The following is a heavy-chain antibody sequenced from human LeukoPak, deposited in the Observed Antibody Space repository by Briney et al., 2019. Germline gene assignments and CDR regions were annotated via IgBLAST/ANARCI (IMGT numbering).Heavy chain of an antibody. J-gene: IGHJ3*02. D-gene: IGHD3-9*01. Sequence: SGTLSLTCAVPGGSISSSNWWSWVRQPPGKGLEWIGEIYHSGSTNYSPSLKSRVTIFGDTSKNQFFLKLSSVTAADTAVYYCARARYVNSFYAFDIWGQGTLVTVSS. CDR1: GGSISSSNW. V-gene: IGHV4-4*02. CDR2: IYHSGST. CDR3: ARARYVNSFYAFDI.